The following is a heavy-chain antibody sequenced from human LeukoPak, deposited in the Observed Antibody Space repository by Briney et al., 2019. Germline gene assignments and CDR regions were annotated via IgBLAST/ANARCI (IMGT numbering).Heavy chain of an antibody. J-gene: IGHJ4*02. D-gene: IGHD3-10*01. CDR3: AKDIGSYYDY. CDR2: IQYDGSKK. V-gene: IGHV3-30*02. CDR1: GFTFSGNG. Sequence: PGGSLRLSCVASGFTFSGNGMHWVRHAPGKGLEWVTFIQYDGSKKYYADSVKGRFTISRDNSKNTLYLEMNSLRAEDTAVYYCAKDIGSYYDYWGQGILVTVSS.